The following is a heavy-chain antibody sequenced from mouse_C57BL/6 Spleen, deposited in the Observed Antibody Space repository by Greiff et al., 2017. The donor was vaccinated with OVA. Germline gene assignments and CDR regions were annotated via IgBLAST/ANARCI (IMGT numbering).Heavy chain of an antibody. Sequence: QVQLQQSGAELARPGASVKLSCKASGYTFTSYGISWVKQRTGQGLEWIGEIYPRSGNTYYNEKFKGKATLTADKSSSTAYMELRSLTSEDSAVYFCARHSLYGSSPTFAYWGQGTLVTVSA. CDR1: GYTFTSYG. J-gene: IGHJ3*01. CDR2: IYPRSGNT. CDR3: ARHSLYGSSPTFAY. D-gene: IGHD1-1*01. V-gene: IGHV1-81*01.